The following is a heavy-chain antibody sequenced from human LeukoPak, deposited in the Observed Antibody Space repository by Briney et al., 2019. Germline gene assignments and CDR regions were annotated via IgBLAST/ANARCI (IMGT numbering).Heavy chain of an antibody. Sequence: ASVKVSCKASGYTFSTYPIHWVRQAPGQGLEWMGWINPGNGDTRYSKNFQDRATITRDTSASTAYMELSSLSSEDTALYYCARKDYFGSGIYFFDFWGQGTLVTVSS. CDR3: ARKDYFGSGIYFFDF. D-gene: IGHD3-10*01. CDR1: GYTFSTYP. J-gene: IGHJ4*02. CDR2: INPGNGDT. V-gene: IGHV1-3*01.